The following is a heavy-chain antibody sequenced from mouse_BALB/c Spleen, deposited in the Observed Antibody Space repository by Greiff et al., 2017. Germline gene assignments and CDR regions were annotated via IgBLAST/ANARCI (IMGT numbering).Heavy chain of an antibody. J-gene: IGHJ4*01. D-gene: IGHD2-2*01. CDR1: GFTFSSYY. CDR2: INSNGGST. Sequence: EVLLVESGGGLVKLGGSLKLSCAASGFTFSSYYMSWVRQTPEKRLELVAAINSNGGSTYYPDTVKGRFTISRDNAKNTLYLQMSSLKSEDTALYYCARPDGYDGQGAMDYWGQGTTVTVSS. V-gene: IGHV5-6-2*01. CDR3: ARPDGYDGQGAMDY.